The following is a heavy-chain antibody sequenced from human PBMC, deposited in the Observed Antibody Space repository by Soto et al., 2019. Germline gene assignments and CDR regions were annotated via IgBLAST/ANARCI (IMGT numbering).Heavy chain of an antibody. V-gene: IGHV1-2*04. CDR2: INPKSGGT. CDR3: ARGDSTDCSNGVCSFFYNHEMDV. Sequence: ASVKVSCKASGYSFTDYHIHWVRQAPGQGXEWLGRINPKSGGTSTAQKFQGWVTMTTDTSISTASMELTRLTSDDTAIYYCARGDSTDCSNGVCSFFYNHEMDVWGQGTTVTVSS. J-gene: IGHJ6*02. D-gene: IGHD2-8*01. CDR1: GYSFTDYH.